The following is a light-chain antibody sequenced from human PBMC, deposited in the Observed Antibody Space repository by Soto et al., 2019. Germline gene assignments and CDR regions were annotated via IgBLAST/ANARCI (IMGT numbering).Light chain of an antibody. CDR1: QTINNN. CDR2: GAS. Sequence: EIVLTQSPGTLSLSPGERATLSCRASQTINNNVAWYQLKDGQVPRLVIYGASTRATDIPARFSGSGSGTEFTLTISSLQPDDFATYHCQQYKTYSLTFGGGTKVDI. V-gene: IGKV3-15*01. J-gene: IGKJ4*01. CDR3: QQYKTYSLT.